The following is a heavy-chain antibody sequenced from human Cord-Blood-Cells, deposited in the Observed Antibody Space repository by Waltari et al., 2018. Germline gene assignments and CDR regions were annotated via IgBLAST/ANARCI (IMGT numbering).Heavy chain of an antibody. D-gene: IGHD6-6*01. Sequence: QVQLQESGPGLVKPSETLSLTCAVSGYSISSGYYWGWIRQPPGKGLEWIGSIYHSGSTYYNPSLESRVTISVDTSKNQFSRKLSSVTAADTAVYYCATYSGGRSSLLWYFDLWGRGTLVTVSS. J-gene: IGHJ2*01. V-gene: IGHV4-38-2*01. CDR1: GYSISSGYY. CDR2: IYHSGST. CDR3: ATYSGGRSSLLWYFDL.